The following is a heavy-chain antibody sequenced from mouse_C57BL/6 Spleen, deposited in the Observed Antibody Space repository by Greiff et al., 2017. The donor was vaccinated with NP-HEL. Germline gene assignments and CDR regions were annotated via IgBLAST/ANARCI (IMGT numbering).Heavy chain of an antibody. D-gene: IGHD1-1*01. J-gene: IGHJ4*01. V-gene: IGHV1-81*01. CDR3: ARGTTVVATDYAMDY. Sequence: QVQLQQSGAELARPGASVKLSCKASGYTFTSYGISWVKQRTGQGLEWIGEIYPRSGNTYYNEKFKGKATLTADKPSSTAYMELRSLTSEDSAVYFCARGTTVVATDYAMDYWGQGTSVTVSS. CDR1: GYTFTSYG. CDR2: IYPRSGNT.